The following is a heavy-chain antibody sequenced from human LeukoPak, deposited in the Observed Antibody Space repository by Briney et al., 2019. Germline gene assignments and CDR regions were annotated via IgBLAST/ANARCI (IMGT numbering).Heavy chain of an antibody. Sequence: SETLSLTCTVSGGSISSSSYYWGWIRQPPGKGLEWIGSIYYSGSTYYNPSLKSRVTISVDTSKNQFSLKLSSVTAADTAVYYCARHGSYSSGWYEAPYYFDYWGQGTLVTVSS. CDR2: IYYSGST. J-gene: IGHJ4*02. V-gene: IGHV4-39*01. CDR1: GGSISSSSYY. CDR3: ARHGSYSSGWYEAPYYFDY. D-gene: IGHD6-19*01.